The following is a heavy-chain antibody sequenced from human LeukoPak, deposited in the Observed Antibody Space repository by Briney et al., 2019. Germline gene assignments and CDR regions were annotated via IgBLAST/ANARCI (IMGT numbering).Heavy chain of an antibody. D-gene: IGHD3-10*02. Sequence: GASVKLSCKASGYTFTASGLCWVRQAPGQGLEWMGWINPYNDITDYAQTFKGRVTMTTDTSTSTAYMELRSLRSDDTAVYYCARLFGELLLPSDHFYYMDVWGEGTAVTVSS. CDR3: ARLFGELLLPSDHFYYMDV. CDR1: GYTFTASG. J-gene: IGHJ6*03. V-gene: IGHV1-18*01. CDR2: INPYNDIT.